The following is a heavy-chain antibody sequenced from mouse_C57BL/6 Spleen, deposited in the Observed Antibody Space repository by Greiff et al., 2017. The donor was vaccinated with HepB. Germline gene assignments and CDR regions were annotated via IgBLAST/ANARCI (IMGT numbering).Heavy chain of an antibody. CDR1: GYTFTSYW. CDR3: ARQLGRGYYFDY. CDR2: FDPSGSYT. V-gene: IGHV1-69*01. J-gene: IGHJ2*01. Sequence: VQLQQPGAELVMPGASVKLSCKPFGYTFTSYWMHWVKQSPGQGLEWIGEFDPSGSYTNYNQRFKGKSTLTVDKPSSTAYMQLSSLTSEDSAVYYCARQLGRGYYFDYWGQGTTLTVSS. D-gene: IGHD4-1*01.